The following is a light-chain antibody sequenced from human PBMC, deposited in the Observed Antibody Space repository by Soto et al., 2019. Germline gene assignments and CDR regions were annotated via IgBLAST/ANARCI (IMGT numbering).Light chain of an antibody. V-gene: IGKV3-15*01. CDR3: QQYSSWPPA. CDR1: QSITYN. J-gene: IGKJ4*01. CDR2: GAS. Sequence: EIAMTQSPATLSVSPGERATLSCRASQSITYNLAWYQQKPGQAPRVLIYGASTRATDIPDRFSGSGSGTEFTLTISSLQSEDFAVYYCQQYSSWPPAFGGGTKVEIK.